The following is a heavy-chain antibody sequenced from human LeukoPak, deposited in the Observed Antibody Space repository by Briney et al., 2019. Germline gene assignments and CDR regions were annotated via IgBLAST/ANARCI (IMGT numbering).Heavy chain of an antibody. J-gene: IGHJ6*04. Sequence: SESLSLTCTVSGGSISSYYWSWIRQPPGKGLEWVGYIYYSGSTNYNPSLKSRVTISVATSKNQYSLKLGCVTAADTAVYYCAGGCSVAGWRWGKGTTVTVSS. CDR2: IYYSGST. D-gene: IGHD3-10*02. CDR1: GGSISSYY. CDR3: AGGCSVAGWR. V-gene: IGHV4-59*01.